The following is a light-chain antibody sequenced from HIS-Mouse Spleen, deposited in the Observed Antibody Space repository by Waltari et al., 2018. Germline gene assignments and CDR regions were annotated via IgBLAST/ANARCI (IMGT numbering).Light chain of an antibody. CDR1: SSDVGGYNY. J-gene: IGLJ3*02. Sequence: QSALTQPRSVSGSPGQSVTISCTGTSSDVGGYNYVSWYQQHPGKAPKLMIYDVSKRPSGVPDRFSGSKSGHTASLTISGLQAEDDADYYCCSYAGSYTWVFGGGTKLTVL. V-gene: IGLV2-11*01. CDR2: DVS. CDR3: CSYAGSYTWV.